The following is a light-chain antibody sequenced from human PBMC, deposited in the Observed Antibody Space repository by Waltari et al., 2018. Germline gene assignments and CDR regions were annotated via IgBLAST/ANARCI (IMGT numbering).Light chain of an antibody. V-gene: IGLV2-23*02. CDR1: SNDIGSYNF. J-gene: IGLJ2*01. CDR2: AVS. Sequence: QSALTQPASVSGSPGQSITVSCTGTSNDIGSYNFVSWYQQHPGRAPKIMIYAVSERRLGVSNRFSGAKSGNTACLPSSGLQAEDEADYYCFSYAGSKSYDFGGGTNLTVL. CDR3: FSYAGSKSYD.